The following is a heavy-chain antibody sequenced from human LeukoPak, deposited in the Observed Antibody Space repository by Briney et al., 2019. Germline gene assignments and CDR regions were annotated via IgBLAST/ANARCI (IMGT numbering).Heavy chain of an antibody. V-gene: IGHV3-74*01. CDR3: ARVSSSSWWALDY. J-gene: IGHJ4*02. CDR1: GFTFSSYW. CDR2: INTDGSST. D-gene: IGHD6-13*01. Sequence: PGGSLRLSCAASGFTFSSYWMHWVRQAPGKGLVWVSRINTDGSSTSYVDSVKGRFTISRDNAKNTLYLQMNSLRAEDTAVYYCARVSSSSWWALDYWGQGTLVTVSS.